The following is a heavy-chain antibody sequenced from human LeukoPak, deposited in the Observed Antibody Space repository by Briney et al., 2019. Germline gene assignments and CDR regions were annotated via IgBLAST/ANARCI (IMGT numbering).Heavy chain of an antibody. CDR2: IIPIFGTA. D-gene: IGHD5-24*01. CDR1: GGTFSSFS. V-gene: IGHV1-69*13. CDR3: ARALRLSSTSPFDY. J-gene: IGHJ4*02. Sequence: SVKVSWNASGGTFSSFSISWERQAPGQGLEWMGGIIPIFGTANYAQKFQGRVTITADESTSTAYMELSSLRSEDTAVYYCARALRLSSTSPFDYWGQGTLVTVSS.